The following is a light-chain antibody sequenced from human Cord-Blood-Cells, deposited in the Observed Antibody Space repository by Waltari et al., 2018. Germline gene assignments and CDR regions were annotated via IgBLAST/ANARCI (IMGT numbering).Light chain of an antibody. J-gene: IGLJ2*01. CDR1: SSYVGGYNY. CDR2: DVS. Sequence: QSALTQPASVSGSPGQSITISCTGPSSYVGGYNYVSWYQQHPGKAPKLMIYDVSNRPSGVSNRFSGSKSGNTASLTISGLQAEDEADYYCSSYTSSSTDVVFGGGTKLTVL. CDR3: SSYTSSSTDVV. V-gene: IGLV2-14*01.